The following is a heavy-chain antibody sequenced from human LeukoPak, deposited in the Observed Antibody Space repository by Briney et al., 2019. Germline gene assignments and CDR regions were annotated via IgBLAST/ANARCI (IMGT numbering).Heavy chain of an antibody. CDR2: ISGSGGST. J-gene: IGHJ4*02. CDR1: GFTFGSYA. D-gene: IGHD1-26*01. CDR3: VKMGRGAATPYYYFDY. Sequence: GASLRLSCAASGFTFGSYAMSWVRQAPGKGQEWVSVISGSGGSTYYADSVKGRFTISRDNSKNTLYLEMNSLRAEDTAVYYCVKMGRGAATPYYYFDYWGQGTLVTVSS. V-gene: IGHV3-23*01.